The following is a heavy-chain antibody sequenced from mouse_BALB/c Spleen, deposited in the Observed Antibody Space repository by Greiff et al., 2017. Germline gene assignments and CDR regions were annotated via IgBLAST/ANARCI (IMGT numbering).Heavy chain of an antibody. V-gene: IGHV5-9-4*01. J-gene: IGHJ2*01. Sequence: EVKLMESGGGLVKPGGSLKLSCAASGFTFSSYAMSWVRQSPEKRLEWVAEISSGGSYTYYPDTVTGRFTISRDNAKNTLYLEMSSLRSEDTAMYYCARAHYYGSSYYFDYWGQGTTLTVSS. CDR2: ISSGGSYT. CDR1: GFTFSSYA. D-gene: IGHD1-1*01. CDR3: ARAHYYGSSYYFDY.